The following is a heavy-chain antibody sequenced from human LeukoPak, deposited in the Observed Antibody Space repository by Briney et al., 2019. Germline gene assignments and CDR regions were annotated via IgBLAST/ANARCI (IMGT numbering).Heavy chain of an antibody. CDR2: IGGSGANT. Sequence: GSLRLSCAASGFTFSSYTMSWVRQAPGKGLEWVSAIGGSGANTYYADSVKGRFTISRDNSKSTLSLQMNSLRAEDTAVYYCTKDSSVPFGITDWGQGTLVTVSS. V-gene: IGHV3-23*01. J-gene: IGHJ4*02. D-gene: IGHD5/OR15-5a*01. CDR1: GFTFSSYT. CDR3: TKDSSVPFGITD.